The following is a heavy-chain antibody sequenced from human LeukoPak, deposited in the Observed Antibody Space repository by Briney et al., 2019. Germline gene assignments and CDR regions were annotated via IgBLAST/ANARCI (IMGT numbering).Heavy chain of an antibody. CDR1: GFTFSSYG. CDR3: ARVPRVSIAVAGTLDY. V-gene: IGHV3-30*02. D-gene: IGHD6-19*01. CDR2: IRYDGSNK. J-gene: IGHJ4*02. Sequence: GGSLRLSCAASGFTFSSYGMHWVRQAPGKGLEWVAFIRYDGSNKYYADSVKGRFTSSRDNSKNTLYLQMNSLRAEDTAVYYCARVPRVSIAVAGTLDYWGQGTLVTVSS.